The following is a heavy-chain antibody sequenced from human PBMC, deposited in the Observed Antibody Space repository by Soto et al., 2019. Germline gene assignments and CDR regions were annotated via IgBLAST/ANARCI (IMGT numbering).Heavy chain of an antibody. Sequence: QPGESLKISCAASGFTFSSYAMSWVRQAPGKGLEWVSAISGSGGSTYYADSVKGRFTISRDNSKNTLYLQMNSLRAEDTAVYYCATDDYSNYGPYCSGGSCYSGLFDYWGQGTLVTVSS. J-gene: IGHJ4*02. V-gene: IGHV3-23*01. D-gene: IGHD2-15*01. CDR2: ISGSGGST. CDR1: GFTFSSYA. CDR3: ATDDYSNYGPYCSGGSCYSGLFDY.